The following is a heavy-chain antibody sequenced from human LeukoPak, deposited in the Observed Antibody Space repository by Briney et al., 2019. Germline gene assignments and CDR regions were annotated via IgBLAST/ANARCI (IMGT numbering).Heavy chain of an antibody. D-gene: IGHD4-23*01. V-gene: IGHV4-59*01. CDR3: ARVGFGNTPHPIDY. Sequence: SETLSLTCTVSGGSISSYYWSWIRQPPGKGLEWVGYIYYTGSTNYNPSLKSRVTISVDTSKNQFSLELSSVTAADTAVYYCARVGFGNTPHPIDYWGQGTLVTVSS. J-gene: IGHJ4*02. CDR2: IYYTGST. CDR1: GGSISSYY.